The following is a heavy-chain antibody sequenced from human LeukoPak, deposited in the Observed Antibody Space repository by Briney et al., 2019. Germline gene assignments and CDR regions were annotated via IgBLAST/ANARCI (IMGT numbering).Heavy chain of an antibody. V-gene: IGHV3-33*01. J-gene: IGHJ3*02. CDR3: ARAQDTAMAFDAFDI. D-gene: IGHD5-18*01. CDR2: IWYDGSNK. Sequence: GGSLRLSCAASGFTFSSYGMHWVRQAPGKGLEWGAVIWYDGSNKYYADSVKGRFTISRDNSKNTVYLQMNSLRAEDTAVYYCARAQDTAMAFDAFDIWGQGTMVTVSS. CDR1: GFTFSSYG.